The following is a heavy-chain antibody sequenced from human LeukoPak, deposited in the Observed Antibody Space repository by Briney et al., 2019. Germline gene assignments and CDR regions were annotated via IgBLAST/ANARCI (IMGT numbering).Heavy chain of an antibody. V-gene: IGHV4-39*01. CDR3: ARHYGP. CDR2: IYYSGST. J-gene: IGHJ5*02. Sequence: PGGSLRLSCTASGFTFGDYAMSWFRQPPGKGLEWIGSIYYSGSTYYNPSLKSRVTISVDTSKNQFSLKLSSVTAADTAVYYCARHYGPWGQGTLVTVSS. D-gene: IGHD3-16*01. CDR1: GFTFGDYA.